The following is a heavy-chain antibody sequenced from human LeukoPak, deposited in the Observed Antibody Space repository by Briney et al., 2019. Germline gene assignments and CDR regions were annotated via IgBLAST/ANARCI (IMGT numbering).Heavy chain of an antibody. Sequence: GGSLRLSCAASGFTFSSYWMSWVRQAPGKGLEWVAHIKQDGSEKYYVDSVKGRFTISRDNAKNSLYLQMNSLRAEDTAVYYCARTGTQLWPIFDYWGQGTLVTVSS. V-gene: IGHV3-7*01. CDR1: GFTFSSYW. CDR3: ARTGTQLWPIFDY. D-gene: IGHD5-18*01. J-gene: IGHJ4*02. CDR2: IKQDGSEK.